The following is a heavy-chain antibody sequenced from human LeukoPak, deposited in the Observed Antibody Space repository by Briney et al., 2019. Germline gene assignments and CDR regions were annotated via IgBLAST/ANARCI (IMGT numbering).Heavy chain of an antibody. V-gene: IGHV1-69*04. CDR3: ARGGGVAVTVVFDY. J-gene: IGHJ4*02. Sequence: ASVKVSCKASGGTFSSYAISWVRQAPGQGLEWMGRIIPILGIANYAQKFQGRVTITADKSTSTAYMELRSLGSDDTAVYYCARGGGVAVTVVFDYWGQGTLVTVSS. D-gene: IGHD2-8*02. CDR1: GGTFSSYA. CDR2: IIPILGIA.